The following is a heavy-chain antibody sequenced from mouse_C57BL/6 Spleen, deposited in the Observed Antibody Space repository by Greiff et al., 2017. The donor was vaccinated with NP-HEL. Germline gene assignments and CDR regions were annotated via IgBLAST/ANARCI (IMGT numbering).Heavy chain of an antibody. CDR2: IYPRDGST. V-gene: IGHV1-78*01. Sequence: VQLQQSDAELVKPGASVKISCKVSGYTFTDHTIHWMKQRPEQGLEWIGYIYPRDGSTKYNEKFKGKATLTADKSSNTAYMQLNSLPAEDSAVYLWARHLLFMTTGYFDDSGQGTTLTVSS. J-gene: IGHJ2*01. D-gene: IGHD1-1*01. CDR1: GYTFTDHT. CDR3: ARHLLFMTTGYFDD.